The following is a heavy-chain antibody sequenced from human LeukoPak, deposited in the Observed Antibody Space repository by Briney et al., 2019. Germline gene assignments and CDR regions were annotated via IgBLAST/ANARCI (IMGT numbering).Heavy chain of an antibody. CDR2: ISYDGSNK. CDR3: ARDRDLPHYYDSSGPSYYFDY. CDR1: GFTFSSYA. Sequence: GGSLRLSCAASGFTFSSYAMHWVRQAPGKGLEWVAVISYDGSNKYYADSVKGRFTISRDNSKNTLYLQMDSLRAEDTAVYYCARDRDLPHYYDSSGPSYYFDYWGQGTLVTVSS. V-gene: IGHV3-30*04. D-gene: IGHD3-22*01. J-gene: IGHJ4*02.